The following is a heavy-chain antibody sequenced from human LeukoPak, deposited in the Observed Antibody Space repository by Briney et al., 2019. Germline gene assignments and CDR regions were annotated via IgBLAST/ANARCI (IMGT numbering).Heavy chain of an antibody. D-gene: IGHD5-12*01. J-gene: IGHJ4*02. V-gene: IGHV1-24*01. CDR3: ATPRGGYSGYGYFDY. Sequence: GASVKVSCKVSGYTFTELSMHWVRQAPGKGLEWMGGFDPEDGETIYAQKFQGRVTMTEDTSTDTAYMELSSLRSEDTAVYYCATPRGGYSGYGYFDYWGQGTLVTVSS. CDR1: GYTFTELS. CDR2: FDPEDGET.